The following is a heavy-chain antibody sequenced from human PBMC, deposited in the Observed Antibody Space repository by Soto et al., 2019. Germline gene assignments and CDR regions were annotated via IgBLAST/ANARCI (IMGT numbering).Heavy chain of an antibody. Sequence: QVQLVESGGGLVTPGGSLRLSCAASGFTFNDYYMTWIRQAPGKGLEWVSYIGSRGSPMFYADSVKGRFTISGDNARNSVYLQMNSLRDEDTAIYYCARSLGTTRIDYWGQGTLVTVSS. CDR2: IGSRGSPM. D-gene: IGHD1-26*01. CDR1: GFTFNDYY. CDR3: ARSLGTTRIDY. V-gene: IGHV3-11*01. J-gene: IGHJ4*02.